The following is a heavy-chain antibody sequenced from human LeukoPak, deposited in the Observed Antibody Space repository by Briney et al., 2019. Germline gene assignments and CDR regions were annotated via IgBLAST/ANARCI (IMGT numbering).Heavy chain of an antibody. J-gene: IGHJ6*03. CDR1: GFTFSSYS. CDR2: ISSSSSYI. Sequence: GGSLRPSCAASGFTFSSYSMNWVRQAPGKGLEWVSSISSSSSYIYYADSVKGRFTISRDNAKNSLYLQMNSLRAEDTAVYYCARGTPYCSSTSCYLDYYYMDVWGKGTTVTVSS. CDR3: ARGTPYCSSTSCYLDYYYMDV. V-gene: IGHV3-21*01. D-gene: IGHD2-2*01.